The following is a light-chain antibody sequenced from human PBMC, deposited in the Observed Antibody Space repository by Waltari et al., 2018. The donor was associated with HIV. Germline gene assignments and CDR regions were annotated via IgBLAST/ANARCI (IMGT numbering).Light chain of an antibody. Sequence: QSALTQPASVSGSPGQSITISCTGTSSDVESYHLVSWYQQHPGKAPNLMIYEVTKRPSGVSNRFSGSKSGNTASLTISGLQAEDEADYYCCSYAGSSTWVFGGGTKLTVL. CDR2: EVT. CDR1: SSDVESYHL. V-gene: IGLV2-23*02. CDR3: CSYAGSSTWV. J-gene: IGLJ3*02.